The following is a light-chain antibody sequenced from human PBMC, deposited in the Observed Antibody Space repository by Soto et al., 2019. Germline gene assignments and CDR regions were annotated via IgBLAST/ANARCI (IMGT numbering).Light chain of an antibody. Sequence: DIPMTQSPSSVSASVGDRVTITCRASQGISSRLARYQQKPGKAPNLLIYAASSLQSGVPSRFSGSGSETDFTLTIGSLQPEDFATYYCQQSNSFPLTFGGGTKVEIK. CDR2: AAS. V-gene: IGKV1-12*01. CDR3: QQSNSFPLT. J-gene: IGKJ4*01. CDR1: QGISSR.